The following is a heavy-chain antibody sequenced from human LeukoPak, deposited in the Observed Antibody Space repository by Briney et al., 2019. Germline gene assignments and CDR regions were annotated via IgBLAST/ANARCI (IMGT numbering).Heavy chain of an antibody. CDR2: ISYDGSNK. D-gene: IGHD2-15*01. J-gene: IGHJ3*02. V-gene: IGHV3-30-3*01. Sequence: PGRSLRLSCAASGFTFSSYAMHWVRQAPGKGLEWVAVISYDGSNKYYADSVKGRFTISRDNSKNTLYLQMNSLRAEDTAVYYCARVRLGGGSFPSPQHDAFDIWGQGTMVTVSS. CDR1: GFTFSSYA. CDR3: ARVRLGGGSFPSPQHDAFDI.